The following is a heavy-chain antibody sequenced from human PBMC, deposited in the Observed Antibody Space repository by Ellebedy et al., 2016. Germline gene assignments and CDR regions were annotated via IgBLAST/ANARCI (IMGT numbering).Heavy chain of an antibody. CDR2: IYYSGST. V-gene: IGHV4-39*07. J-gene: IGHJ6*02. CDR3: ARGRCGSYYYYYYYGMDV. Sequence: SETLSLXXTVSGGSISSSSYYWGWIRQPPGKGLEWIGSIYYSGSTYYNPSLKSRVTISVDTSKNQFSLKLSSVTAADTAAYYCARGRCGSYYYYYYYGMDVWGQGTTVTVSS. CDR1: GGSISSSSYY. D-gene: IGHD1-26*01.